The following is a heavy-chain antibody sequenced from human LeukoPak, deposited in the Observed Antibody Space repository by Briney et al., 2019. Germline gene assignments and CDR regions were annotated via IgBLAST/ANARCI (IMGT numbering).Heavy chain of an antibody. CDR3: ARGRYDILTGYSKTPLGY. V-gene: IGHV1-2*02. CDR1: GYTFTGYY. J-gene: IGHJ4*02. Sequence: ASVKVSCKASGYTFTGYYMHWVRQAPGQGLEWMGWINPNSGGTNYAQKFQGRVTMTRDTSISTAYMELSRLRSDDTAVYYCARGRYDILTGYSKTPLGYWGQGTLVTVSS. CDR2: INPNSGGT. D-gene: IGHD3-9*01.